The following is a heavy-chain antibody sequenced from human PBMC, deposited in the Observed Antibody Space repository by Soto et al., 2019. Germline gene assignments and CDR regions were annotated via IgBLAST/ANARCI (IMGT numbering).Heavy chain of an antibody. Sequence: SETLSLTCTVSGGSISSGDYYWSWIRQPPGKGLEWIGYIYYSGSTYYNPSLKSRVTISVDTSKNQFSLKLSSVTAADTAVYYCARGLRDRGVIKRWAPDYSGMDVWGQGTTVTVSS. CDR1: GGSISSGDYY. CDR2: IYYSGST. CDR3: ARGLRDRGVIKRWAPDYSGMDV. D-gene: IGHD3-10*01. V-gene: IGHV4-30-4*01. J-gene: IGHJ6*02.